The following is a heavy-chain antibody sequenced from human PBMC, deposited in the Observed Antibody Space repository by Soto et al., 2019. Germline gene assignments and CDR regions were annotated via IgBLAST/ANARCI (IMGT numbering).Heavy chain of an antibody. CDR2: MNPNSGNT. Sequence: ASVKVSCKASGYTLTSYDINWVRQATGQGLEWMGWMNPNSGNTGYAQKFQGRVTMTRNTSISTAYMELSSLRSEDTAVYYCATPSYYGDYWYFDLWGRGTLVTVSS. V-gene: IGHV1-8*01. CDR3: ATPSYYGDYWYFDL. D-gene: IGHD4-17*01. CDR1: GYTLTSYD. J-gene: IGHJ2*01.